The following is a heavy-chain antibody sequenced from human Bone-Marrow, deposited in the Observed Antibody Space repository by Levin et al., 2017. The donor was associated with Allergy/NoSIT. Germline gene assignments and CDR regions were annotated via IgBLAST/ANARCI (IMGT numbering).Heavy chain of an antibody. D-gene: IGHD3-22*01. CDR2: ISHSGSST. CDR3: AKDFYDYDDSGRGTFDI. Sequence: GGSLRLSCEASGLTFGTYAMNWFRQAPGKGLEWVSIISHSGSSTYYAGSVKGRFTISRDNSKSTLYLQMNSLRVEDTAVYYCAKDFYDYDDSGRGTFDIWGQGTVVTVS. J-gene: IGHJ3*02. V-gene: IGHV3-23*01. CDR1: GLTFGTYA.